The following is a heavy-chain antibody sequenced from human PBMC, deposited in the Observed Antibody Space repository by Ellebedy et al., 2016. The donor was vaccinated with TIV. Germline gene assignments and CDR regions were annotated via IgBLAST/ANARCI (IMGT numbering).Heavy chain of an antibody. Sequence: SETMSLTXAVYGGSFSGYYWSWIRQPPGKGLEWIGEINHSGSTYYNPSLKSRVTISVDRSKNQFSLKLSSVTAADTAVYYCARGSPPLIRYFDWTPTYYFDYWGQGTLVTVSS. V-gene: IGHV4-34*01. J-gene: IGHJ4*02. CDR1: GGSFSGYY. CDR3: ARGSPPLIRYFDWTPTYYFDY. CDR2: INHSGST. D-gene: IGHD3-9*01.